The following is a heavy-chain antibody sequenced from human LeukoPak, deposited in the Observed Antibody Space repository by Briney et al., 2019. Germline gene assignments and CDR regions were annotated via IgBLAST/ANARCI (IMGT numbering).Heavy chain of an antibody. D-gene: IGHD2-8*01. CDR3: AREHMLYYFDY. J-gene: IGHJ4*02. Sequence: GASVKVSCKASGYTFTSYHMHWVRQAPGQGLEWMGIINPRGGSTSYAQKFQGRVTMTRDTSTSTVYMELSSLRSEDTAVYYCAREHMLYYFDYWGQGTLVTVSS. CDR2: INPRGGST. CDR1: GYTFTSYH. V-gene: IGHV1-46*01.